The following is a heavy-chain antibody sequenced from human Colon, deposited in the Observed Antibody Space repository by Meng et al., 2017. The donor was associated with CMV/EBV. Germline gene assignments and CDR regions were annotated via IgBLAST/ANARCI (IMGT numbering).Heavy chain of an antibody. CDR2: MTPSSGYP. V-gene: IGHV1-8*01. J-gene: IGHJ4*02. CDR1: GCTFTDYD. CDR3: ATGLKTVNTVLVY. D-gene: IGHD4-17*01. Sequence: ASVQVSCKTSGCTFTDYDVNWVRQAAGQGLEWMGWMTPSSGYPGYAPKFQGRVTMTRDTSTNTAYMELSGLRSEDTAVYYCATGLKTVNTVLVYWGQGTLVTVSS.